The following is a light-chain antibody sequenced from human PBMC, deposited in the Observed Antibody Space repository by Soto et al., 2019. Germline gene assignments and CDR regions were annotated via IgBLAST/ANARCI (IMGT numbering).Light chain of an antibody. Sequence: AARTQPASVSGYPGQSITISCTGTSSDVGGYNYVSWYQQHPGKAPKLMIYEVSNRPSGVSNRFSGSKSGNTASLTISGLQAEDEADYYCSSYTSSSNVFGTGTKVTVL. CDR3: SSYTSSSNV. CDR2: EVS. J-gene: IGLJ1*01. V-gene: IGLV2-14*01. CDR1: SSDVGGYNY.